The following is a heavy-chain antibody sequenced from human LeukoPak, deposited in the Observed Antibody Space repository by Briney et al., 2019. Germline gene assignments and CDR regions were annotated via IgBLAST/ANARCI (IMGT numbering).Heavy chain of an antibody. CDR2: IYYSGDT. J-gene: IGHJ4*02. V-gene: IGHV4-39*01. D-gene: IGHD3-22*01. Sequence: SETLSLTCTVSGGSISSSSYYWGWIRQPPGKGLEWIGSIYYSGDTYYNPSLKSRVTISVDTSKNQFSLKLNSVTAADTAVYYCARHRAYVSSGYYCREGFDYWGQGTLVTVSS. CDR1: GGSISSSSYY. CDR3: ARHRAYVSSGYYCREGFDY.